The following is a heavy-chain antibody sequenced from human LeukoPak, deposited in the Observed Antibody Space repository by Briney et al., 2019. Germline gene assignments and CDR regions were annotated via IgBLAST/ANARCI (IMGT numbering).Heavy chain of an antibody. CDR3: ARGGGELRNWFDP. V-gene: IGHV1-69*05. Sequence: SVKVSCKASGGTFSSYAISWVRQALGQGLEWMGGIIPIFGTANYAQKFQGRVTITTDESTSTAYMELSSLRSEDTAVYYCARGGGELRNWFDPWGQGTLVTVSS. D-gene: IGHD4-23*01. CDR1: GGTFSSYA. CDR2: IIPIFGTA. J-gene: IGHJ5*02.